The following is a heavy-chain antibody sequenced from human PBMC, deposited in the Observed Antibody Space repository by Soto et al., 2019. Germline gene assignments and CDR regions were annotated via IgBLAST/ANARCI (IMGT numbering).Heavy chain of an antibody. CDR3: ARFYASGSYPYDY. V-gene: IGHV1-18*01. D-gene: IGHD3-10*01. Sequence: AAVKVSCKACGYTFTTYGISWVRQAPGQGLEWMGWISAYNGNTNYAQNLQGRVTMTTDTSTSTAYMELRSLRSDDTAVYYCARFYASGSYPYDYWGQGTLVTVSS. CDR2: ISAYNGNT. J-gene: IGHJ4*02. CDR1: GYTFTTYG.